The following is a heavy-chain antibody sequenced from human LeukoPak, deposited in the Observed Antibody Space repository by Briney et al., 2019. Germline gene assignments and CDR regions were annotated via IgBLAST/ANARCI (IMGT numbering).Heavy chain of an antibody. CDR3: ARYRNEALFAFDI. CDR1: GDSISNYY. Sequence: PSETLSLTCTVSGDSISNYYWSWIRQPPGKGLEWIGYIYYSGNTDYNPSLKSRVTISVDTSKNQFSLRLNSVTAADTAVFYCARYRNEALFAFDIWGQGTMVTVSS. D-gene: IGHD1-14*01. J-gene: IGHJ3*02. V-gene: IGHV4-59*01. CDR2: IYYSGNT.